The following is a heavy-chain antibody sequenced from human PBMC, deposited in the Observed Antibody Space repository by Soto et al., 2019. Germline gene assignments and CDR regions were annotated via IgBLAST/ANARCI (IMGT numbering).Heavy chain of an antibody. CDR3: GGRAGGGGY. V-gene: IGHV3-53*01. CDR2: IYSGGYT. D-gene: IGHD3-10*01. Sequence: EVQLVESGGGLIQPGGSLRLSCAVSGFTVSNNYMSWVRQAPGKGLEGVSVIYSGGYTAYGDSVKGRFTISRDNSKNTLFLKKKSLRAGDRGVFYGGGRAGGGGYWGQGTLVTVSS. CDR1: GFTVSNNY. J-gene: IGHJ4*02.